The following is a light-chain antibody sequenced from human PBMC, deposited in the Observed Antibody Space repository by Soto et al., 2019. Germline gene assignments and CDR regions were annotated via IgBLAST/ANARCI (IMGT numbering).Light chain of an antibody. CDR3: HSYTSANTLV. V-gene: IGLV2-14*03. CDR2: DVT. CDR1: SSDVGGYNH. J-gene: IGLJ2*01. Sequence: QSALTQPASVSGSPGQSITISCTGTSSDVGGYNHVSWYQQHPGKAPKLMIYDVTNRPSGVSNRFSGSKSGNTASLTISGLQAEDDADYYWHSYTSANTLVFGGGTQLTVL.